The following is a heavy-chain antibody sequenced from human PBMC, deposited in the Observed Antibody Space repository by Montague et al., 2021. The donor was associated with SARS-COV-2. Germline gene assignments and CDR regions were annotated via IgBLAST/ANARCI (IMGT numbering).Heavy chain of an antibody. CDR3: AREGDSVCFIDY. CDR1: GFTFSNYG. CDR2: MWYDGSKK. J-gene: IGHJ4*02. D-gene: IGHD1-26*01. V-gene: IGHV3-33*01. Sequence: SLRLSCAASGFTFSNYGMHWVRQAPGKGLEWVAVMWYDGSKKYYXDSVKGRFTISRDNSKNTLYLQMNSLRVEDTAVYYCAREGDSVCFIDYWGQGTLVTASS.